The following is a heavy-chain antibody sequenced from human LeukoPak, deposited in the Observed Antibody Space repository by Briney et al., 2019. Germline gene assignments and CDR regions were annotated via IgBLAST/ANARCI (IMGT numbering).Heavy chain of an antibody. CDR1: GFTFSYAW. D-gene: IGHD3-16*01. CDR2: IKGKTDGGTT. Sequence: GGSLRLSCAASGFTFSYAWMNWVRQAPGKGLEWVGRIKGKTDGGTTDYAAPVKGRFAISRDESENTLSLQMNSLKTEDTAVYYCPPGGTKAYSWGQGTLVTVSS. J-gene: IGHJ4*02. CDR3: PPGGTKAYS. V-gene: IGHV3-15*01.